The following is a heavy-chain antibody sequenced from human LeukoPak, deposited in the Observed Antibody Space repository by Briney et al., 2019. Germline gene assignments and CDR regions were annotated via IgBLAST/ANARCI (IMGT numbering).Heavy chain of an antibody. CDR1: GFTFSSYW. V-gene: IGHV3-74*01. CDR2: INSDGSST. Sequence: GGSLRLSCGASGFTFSSYWIHWVRQAPGKGLVWVSRINSDGSSTSYADSVKGRFTISRDNAKNSLYLQMNSLRAEGTAVYYCASNYDFWSGYFLHSSFDYWGQGTLVTVSS. CDR3: ASNYDFWSGYFLHSSFDY. D-gene: IGHD3-3*01. J-gene: IGHJ4*02.